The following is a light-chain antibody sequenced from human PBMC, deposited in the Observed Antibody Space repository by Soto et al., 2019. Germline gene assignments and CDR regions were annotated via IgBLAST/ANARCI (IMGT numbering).Light chain of an antibody. CDR1: QSLGSN. Sequence: VVMTQSPATLSVSPGERAVLSCRASQSLGSNLAWYHHKPGQAPRLLLYEASIRATGVPARFSGSGYGTDFTLTISSLQSEDFAVYYCQQYNIWRSITFGQGTRLEIK. J-gene: IGKJ5*01. CDR3: QQYNIWRSIT. V-gene: IGKV3-15*01. CDR2: EAS.